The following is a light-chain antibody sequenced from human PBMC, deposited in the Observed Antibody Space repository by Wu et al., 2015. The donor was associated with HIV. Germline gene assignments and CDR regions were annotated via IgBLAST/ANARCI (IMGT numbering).Light chain of an antibody. V-gene: IGKV3-20*01. CDR1: QMVSNN. CDR2: EAS. J-gene: IGKJ5*01. CDR3: QQYASSPVT. Sequence: EIVMTQSPDTLSVSPGERVSLSCRASQMVSNNLAWYQQKPGQSPRLLISEASSRAADIPDRFSATGSGTDFTLTISSLDPEDFAVYFCQQYASSPVTFGPGTRLEIK.